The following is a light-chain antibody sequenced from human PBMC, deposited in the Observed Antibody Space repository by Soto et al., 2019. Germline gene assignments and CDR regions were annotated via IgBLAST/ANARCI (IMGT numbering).Light chain of an antibody. CDR2: WAS. J-gene: IGKJ1*01. CDR3: QQYYSTPLT. Sequence: DIVMTQSPDSLAVSLGERATINCKSSQNVLFRSSNKNYLAWYQQKPGQPPKLLIYWASTRESGVPDRFSGSGSGTDFTLTISSLQAEDVAVYYCQQYYSTPLTFGQGTKVEIK. CDR1: QNVLFRSSNKNY. V-gene: IGKV4-1*01.